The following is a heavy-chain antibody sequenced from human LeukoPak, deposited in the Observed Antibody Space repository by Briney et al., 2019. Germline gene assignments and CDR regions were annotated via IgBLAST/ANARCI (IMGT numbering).Heavy chain of an antibody. CDR2: IYYSGST. CDR3: ATKLEAAKNYYYYYYYMDV. CDR1: GGSISSYY. V-gene: IGHV4-59*12. J-gene: IGHJ6*03. Sequence: SETLSLTCTVSGGSISSYYWSWIRQPPGKGLEWIGYIYYSGSTNYNPSLKSRVTISVDTSKNQFSLKLRSVTAADTAVYYCATKLEAAKNYYYYYYYMDVWGKGTTVTVSS. D-gene: IGHD1-1*01.